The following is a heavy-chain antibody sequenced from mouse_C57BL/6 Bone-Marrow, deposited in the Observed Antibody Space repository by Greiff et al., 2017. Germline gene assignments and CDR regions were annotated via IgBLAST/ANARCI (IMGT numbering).Heavy chain of an antibody. D-gene: IGHD4-1*01. J-gene: IGHJ1*03. Sequence: QVQLKQPGAELVMPGASVKLSCKASGYTFTSHWMHWVKQRPGQGLEWIGEIDPSDSYTNYNQKFKGKSTLTVDKSSSTAYMQLSSLTSEDSAVYYCARFLGRSYFDVWGTGITVTVSS. V-gene: IGHV1-69*01. CDR2: IDPSDSYT. CDR1: GYTFTSHW. CDR3: ARFLGRSYFDV.